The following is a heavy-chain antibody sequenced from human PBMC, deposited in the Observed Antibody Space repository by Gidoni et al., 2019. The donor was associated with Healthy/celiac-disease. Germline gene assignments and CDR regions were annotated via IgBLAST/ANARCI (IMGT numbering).Heavy chain of an antibody. CDR1: GGSSSGYY. Sequence: QVQLQQWGAGLLKPSETLSLTCAVYGGSSSGYYWSWIRQPPGKGLEWIGEINHSGSTNYNPSLKSRVTISVDTSKNQFSLKLSSVTAADTAVYYCARESCSGGSCRRFDPWGQGTLVTVSS. D-gene: IGHD2-15*01. CDR3: ARESCSGGSCRRFDP. J-gene: IGHJ5*02. V-gene: IGHV4-34*01. CDR2: INHSGST.